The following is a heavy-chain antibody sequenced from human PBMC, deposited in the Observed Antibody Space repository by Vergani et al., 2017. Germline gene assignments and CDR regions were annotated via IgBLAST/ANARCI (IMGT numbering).Heavy chain of an antibody. J-gene: IGHJ6*03. CDR2: ISSSGSTI. V-gene: IGHV3-48*03. CDR1: GFTFSSYE. Sequence: EVQLVESGGGLVQPGGSLRLSCAASGFTFSSYEMNWVRQAPGKGLEWVSYISSSGSTIYYADSVKGRFTISRDNAKNSLYLQMNSLRAEDTAVYYCARDVMEQQLMIYYYYMDVWGKGTTVTVSS. D-gene: IGHD6-13*01. CDR3: ARDVMEQQLMIYYYYMDV.